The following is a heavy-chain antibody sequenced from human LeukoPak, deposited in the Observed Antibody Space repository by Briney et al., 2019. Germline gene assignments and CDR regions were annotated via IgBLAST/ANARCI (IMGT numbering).Heavy chain of an antibody. J-gene: IGHJ4*02. CDR2: ISSSSSYI. CDR3: AREIAVAHEDY. V-gene: IGHV3-21*01. D-gene: IGHD6-19*01. CDR1: GFTSSSSA. Sequence: PGGSLRLSCAASGFTSSSSAMNWVRQAPGKGLEWVSSISSSSSYIYYADSVKGRFTISRDDAKNSLYLQMNSLRAEDTAVYYCAREIAVAHEDYWGQGTLVTVSS.